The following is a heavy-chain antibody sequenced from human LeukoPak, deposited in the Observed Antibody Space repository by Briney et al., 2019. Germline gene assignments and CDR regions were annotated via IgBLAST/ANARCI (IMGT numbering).Heavy chain of an antibody. Sequence: PSETLSLTCAVYGGSFSGYYWSWIRQPPGKGLEWIGEINHSGSTNYNPSLKSRVTISVDTSKNQFSLKLSSVTAADTAVYYCARMEDFWSGYNGSFDYWGQGTLVTVSS. CDR2: INHSGST. CDR3: ARMEDFWSGYNGSFDY. D-gene: IGHD3-3*01. V-gene: IGHV4-34*01. J-gene: IGHJ4*02. CDR1: GGSFSGYY.